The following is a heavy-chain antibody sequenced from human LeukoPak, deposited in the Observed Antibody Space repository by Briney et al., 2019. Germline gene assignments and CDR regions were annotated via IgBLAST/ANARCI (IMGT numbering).Heavy chain of an antibody. J-gene: IGHJ4*02. V-gene: IGHV3-74*01. CDR3: VRDMGYYDKV. D-gene: IGHD3-22*01. CDR1: GFTFSTSW. CDR2: INSDGNTR. Sequence: QPGGSPRLSCAASGFTFSTSWMHWVRQAPGKGLVWVSRINSDGNTRNYADSVKGRFTISRDNAKNTLYLQMNSLRAEDTAVYYCVRDMGYYDKVWGQGTLVTVSS.